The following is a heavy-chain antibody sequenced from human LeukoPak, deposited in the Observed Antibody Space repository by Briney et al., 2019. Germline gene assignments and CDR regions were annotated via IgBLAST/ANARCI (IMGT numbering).Heavy chain of an antibody. CDR1: GYTFTIYG. CDR2: ISAYNGNT. J-gene: IGHJ6*02. V-gene: IGHV1-18*01. CDR3: ARDREEEGRPLLGWYDHYYGMDG. D-gene: IGHD1-26*01. Sequence: ASLRDSSKDSGYTFTIYGISWVRQAPGQGLEWMGWISAYNGNTNYAQKLQGRVSLTTDTSTSTAYMELRSLRSDDTAMYYCARDREEEGRPLLGWYDHYYGMDGWGQGTTVTVS.